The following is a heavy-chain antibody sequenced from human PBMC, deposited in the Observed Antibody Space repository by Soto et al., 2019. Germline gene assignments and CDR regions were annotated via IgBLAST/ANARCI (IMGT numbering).Heavy chain of an antibody. J-gene: IGHJ6*02. CDR2: ISYDGSNK. Sequence: PGWSLRLSCAASGFTFSSYAMHWVRQAPGKGLEWVAVISYDGSNKYYADSVKVRFTISRDNSKNTLYLQMNSLRAEDTAVYYCARDMAAAGTRYYYYGMDVWGQGTTVTVSS. D-gene: IGHD6-13*01. CDR3: ARDMAAAGTRYYYYGMDV. CDR1: GFTFSSYA. V-gene: IGHV3-30-3*01.